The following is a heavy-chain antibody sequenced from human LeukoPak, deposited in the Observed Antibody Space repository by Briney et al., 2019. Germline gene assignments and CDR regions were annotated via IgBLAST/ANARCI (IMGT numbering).Heavy chain of an antibody. Sequence: GGSLRLSCAASGFTFSDYYMSWIRQAPGKGLGWVPYISSSGSTIYYADSVKGRFTISRDNAKTSLYLQMNSLRAEDTAVYYCARDGYDFWSGIDYWGQGTLVTVSS. CDR3: ARDGYDFWSGIDY. D-gene: IGHD3-3*01. CDR2: ISSSGSTI. V-gene: IGHV3-11*04. J-gene: IGHJ4*02. CDR1: GFTFSDYY.